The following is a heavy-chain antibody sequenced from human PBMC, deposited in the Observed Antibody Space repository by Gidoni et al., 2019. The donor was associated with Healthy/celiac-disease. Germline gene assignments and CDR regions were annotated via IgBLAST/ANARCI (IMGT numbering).Heavy chain of an antibody. J-gene: IGHJ4*02. V-gene: IGHV4-31*03. Sequence: QVQLQESGPGLVQPSQTLSCTCTVSGCSTSSGGYYWSWIRQHPGKGLEWIGYIYYSGSTYYNPSLKSRVTRSVDTSKNQFSLKLSSVTAADTAVYYCAREDKGSYYIGYWGQGTLVTVSS. CDR1: GCSTSSGGYY. CDR2: IYYSGST. D-gene: IGHD1-26*01. CDR3: AREDKGSYYIGY.